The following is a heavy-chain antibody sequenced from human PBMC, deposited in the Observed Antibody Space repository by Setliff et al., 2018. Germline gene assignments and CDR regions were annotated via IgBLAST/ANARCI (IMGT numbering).Heavy chain of an antibody. J-gene: IGHJ4*02. CDR1: GYSISSGYI. Sequence: SETLSLTCTVSGYSISSGYIWGWIRQPPGKGPEWVGNIGHTGSINYNPSLRSRLTISRDTSKNQVSLKLNSVTATDTAVYYCARDLGHGGDSDYWGQGILVTVSS. V-gene: IGHV4-38-2*02. D-gene: IGHD2-21*02. CDR3: ARDLGHGGDSDY. CDR2: IGHTGSI.